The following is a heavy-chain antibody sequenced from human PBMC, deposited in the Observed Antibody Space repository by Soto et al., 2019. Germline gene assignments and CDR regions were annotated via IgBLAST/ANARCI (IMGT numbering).Heavy chain of an antibody. CDR3: ARDLDCSSTSCYIYYYYGMDV. J-gene: IGHJ6*02. Sequence: PGGSLRLSCAPSGFTFSSNEMNWVRQAPGKGLEWVSYISVSGSMRFYADSVKGRFTISRDNAKNTLYLQMNSLRAEDTAVYYCARDLDCSSTSCYIYYYYGMDVWGQGTTVTVSS. V-gene: IGHV3-48*03. D-gene: IGHD2-2*01. CDR2: ISVSGSMR. CDR1: GFTFSSNE.